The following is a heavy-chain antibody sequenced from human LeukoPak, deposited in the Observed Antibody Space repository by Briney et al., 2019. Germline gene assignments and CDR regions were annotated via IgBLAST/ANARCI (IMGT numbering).Heavy chain of an antibody. D-gene: IGHD6-13*01. CDR2: IFPNTGDT. J-gene: IGHJ4*02. CDR3: ARASRIAAAATDY. Sequence: ASVKVSCKASGYAFIGYYIHWVRQAPGQGLEWLGSIFPNTGDTRYAQKFQGRVTMTRDTSISTAYMELSRLRSDDTAVYYCARASRIAAAATDYWGQGTLVTVSS. V-gene: IGHV1-2*02. CDR1: GYAFIGYY.